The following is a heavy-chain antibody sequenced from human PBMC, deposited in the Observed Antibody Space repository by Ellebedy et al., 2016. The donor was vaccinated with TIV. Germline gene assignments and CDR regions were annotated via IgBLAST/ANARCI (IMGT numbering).Heavy chain of an antibody. CDR1: GGSISSYY. V-gene: IGHV4-59*01. CDR3: ARGDWNYVGWFDP. J-gene: IGHJ5*02. CDR2: IYYSGST. D-gene: IGHD1-7*01. Sequence: MPSETLSLTCTVSGGSISSYYWSWIRPPPGKGLEWIGYIYYSGSTNYNPSLKSRVTISVDTSKNQFSLKLSSVTAADTAVYYCARGDWNYVGWFDPWGQGTLVTVSS.